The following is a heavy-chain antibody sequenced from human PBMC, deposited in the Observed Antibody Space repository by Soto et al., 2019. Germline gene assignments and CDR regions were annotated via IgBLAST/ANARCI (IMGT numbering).Heavy chain of an antibody. CDR1: GYTFTSYA. V-gene: IGHV1-3*01. Sequence: QVQLVQSGAEVKKPGASVKVSCKASGYTFTSYAMHWVRQAPGHRLEWMGWINAGNGNTKYSQKFEGRVTVTRDTSASTAYMELSSVRSEDTAVYYCARDAFLVRERNFDYCGQGPLVTVSS. CDR3: ARDAFLVRERNFDY. CDR2: INAGNGNT. J-gene: IGHJ4*02. D-gene: IGHD6-13*01.